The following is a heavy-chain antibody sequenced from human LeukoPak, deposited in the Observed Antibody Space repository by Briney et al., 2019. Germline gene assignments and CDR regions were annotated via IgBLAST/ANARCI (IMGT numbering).Heavy chain of an antibody. CDR2: IYSGGST. Sequence: PGGSLRLSCAASGFTVSSNYMSWVRQAPGKGLEWVSVIYSGGSTYYADSVKGRFTISRDNSKNTLYLQMNSLRAEDTAVYYCARVGPNNWFDPWGQGTLVTVSS. CDR3: ARVGPNNWFDP. V-gene: IGHV3-66*01. CDR1: GFTVSSNY. D-gene: IGHD3/OR15-3a*01. J-gene: IGHJ5*02.